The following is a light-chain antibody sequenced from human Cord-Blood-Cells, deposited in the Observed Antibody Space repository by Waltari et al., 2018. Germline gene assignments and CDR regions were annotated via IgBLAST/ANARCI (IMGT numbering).Light chain of an antibody. CDR2: DVS. CDR1: SSDVGGYNY. V-gene: IGLV2-14*01. Sequence: QSALTQPASVSGSPGQSITISCTGTSSDVGGYNYVSWYQQPPGKAPKLMIYDVSNRPSGFSNRFSGSKSGNTASLTISGLQAEYEADYYCSSYTSSSSYVFGTGTKVTVL. J-gene: IGLJ1*01. CDR3: SSYTSSSSYV.